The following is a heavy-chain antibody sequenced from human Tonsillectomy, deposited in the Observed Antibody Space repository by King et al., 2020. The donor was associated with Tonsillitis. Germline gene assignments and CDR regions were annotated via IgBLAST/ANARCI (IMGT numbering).Heavy chain of an antibody. Sequence: VQLQQWGAGLLKPSETLSLTCAVYGGSFRGYYWSWVRQPPGKGLEWIGGINHSGGTNYNPSLKSRVTMSVATSKNQFTLKLSSVTAADTAVYYCARLCFGEELSIYYYYGMDVWGQGTTVTVS. D-gene: IGHD3-10*01. CDR1: GGSFRGYY. CDR3: ARLCFGEELSIYYYYGMDV. J-gene: IGHJ6*02. V-gene: IGHV4-34*01. CDR2: INHSGGT.